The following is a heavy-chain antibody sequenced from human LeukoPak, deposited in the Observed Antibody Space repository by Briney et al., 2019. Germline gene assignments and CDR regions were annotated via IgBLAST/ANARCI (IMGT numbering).Heavy chain of an antibody. V-gene: IGHV4-4*09. Sequence: SETLSLTCAVYGGSFSGYYWSWIRQPPGKGLEWIGYIYTSGSTNYNPSLKSRVTISVDTSKNQFSLKLSSVTAADTAVYYCAGQGKKDYGGNELYFDYWGQGTLVTVSS. CDR2: IYTSGST. CDR3: AGQGKKDYGGNELYFDY. J-gene: IGHJ4*02. CDR1: GGSFSGYY. D-gene: IGHD4-23*01.